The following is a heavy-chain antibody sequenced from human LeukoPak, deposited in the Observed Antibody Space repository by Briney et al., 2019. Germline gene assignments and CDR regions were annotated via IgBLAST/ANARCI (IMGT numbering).Heavy chain of an antibody. CDR1: GFTVSSNY. Sequence: PGGSLRLPCAASGFTVSSNYMSWVRQAPGKGLEWVSVIYSGGSTYYADSVKGRFTISRDNSKNTLYLQMNSLRAEDTAVYYCASSGSYSYFDYWGQGTLVTVSS. CDR3: ASSGSYSYFDY. D-gene: IGHD1-26*01. CDR2: IYSGGST. J-gene: IGHJ4*02. V-gene: IGHV3-66*01.